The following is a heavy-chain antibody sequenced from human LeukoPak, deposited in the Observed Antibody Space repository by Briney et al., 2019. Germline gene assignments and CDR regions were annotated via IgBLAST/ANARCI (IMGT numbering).Heavy chain of an antibody. D-gene: IGHD3-10*01. J-gene: IGHJ6*03. CDR2: IYYSGYT. CDR3: ARTTMVRGTYYMDV. CDR1: GGSISSYY. Sequence: SETLSLTCTVSGGSISSYYWSWIRQPPGKGLEWIGYIYYSGYTNYNPSLRSRVTISVDTSKNQFSLKLSSVTAADTAVYYCARTTMVRGTYYMDVWGKGTTVTISS. V-gene: IGHV4-59*01.